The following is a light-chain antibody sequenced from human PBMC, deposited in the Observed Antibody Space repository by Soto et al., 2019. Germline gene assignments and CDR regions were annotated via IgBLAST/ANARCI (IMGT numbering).Light chain of an antibody. CDR2: HNT. CDR3: QSFDSSLSVVV. CDR1: SSNIGAGYD. Sequence: QSVLTQPPSVSEAPGQRVTISCTGSSSNIGAGYDVQWYQQLPGTAPRLLIYHNTNRPSGVPDRFSGSKSGASGSLAITGLQAEDEADYYCQSFDSSLSVVVFGGGTQLTVL. J-gene: IGLJ2*01. V-gene: IGLV1-40*01.